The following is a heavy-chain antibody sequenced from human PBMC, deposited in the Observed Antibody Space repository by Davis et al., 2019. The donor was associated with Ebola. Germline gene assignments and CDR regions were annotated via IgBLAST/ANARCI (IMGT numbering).Heavy chain of an antibody. V-gene: IGHV5-51*01. Sequence: GESLKISCKGSGYSFTSYWIAWVRQMPGKGLECMGIIYPGDSDTRYSPSFQGQVTISADKSISTAYLQWSSLKASDSAIYYCARRRALYSSGWFSEFDPWGLGTLVTVSS. J-gene: IGHJ5*02. D-gene: IGHD6-19*01. CDR1: GYSFTSYW. CDR2: IYPGDSDT. CDR3: ARRRALYSSGWFSEFDP.